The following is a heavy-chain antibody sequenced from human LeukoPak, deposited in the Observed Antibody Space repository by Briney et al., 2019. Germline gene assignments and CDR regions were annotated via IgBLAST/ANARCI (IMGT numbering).Heavy chain of an antibody. CDR3: ARVPAVMVGGSYGMDV. J-gene: IGHJ6*02. CDR1: GGTFSSYA. Sequence: SVKVSCKASGGTFSSYALSWVQQAPGQGLEWVGGIIPIFGTANYAQKFQGRVTITADESTSTAYMELSSLRAEDTAVYYCARVPAVMVGGSYGMDVWGQGTTVTVSS. D-gene: IGHD2-2*01. CDR2: IIPIFGTA. V-gene: IGHV1-69*01.